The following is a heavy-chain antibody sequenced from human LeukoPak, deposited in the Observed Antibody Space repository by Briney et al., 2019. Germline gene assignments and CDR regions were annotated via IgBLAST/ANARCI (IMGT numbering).Heavy chain of an antibody. Sequence: ASVKVSCKASGYTFTSYGISWVRQAPGQGREWMGWISAYNGNTNYAQKLQGRVTMTTDTSTSTAYMELRSLRSDDTAVYYCARRYSSGWYRYYFDYWGQGTLVTVSS. CDR1: GYTFTSYG. CDR3: ARRYSSGWYRYYFDY. J-gene: IGHJ4*02. D-gene: IGHD6-19*01. CDR2: ISAYNGNT. V-gene: IGHV1-18*01.